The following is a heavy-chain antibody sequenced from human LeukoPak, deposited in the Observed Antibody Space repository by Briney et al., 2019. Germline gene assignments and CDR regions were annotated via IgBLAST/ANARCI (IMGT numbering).Heavy chain of an antibody. CDR1: GFTFSSYS. J-gene: IGHJ4*02. V-gene: IGHV3-23*01. D-gene: IGHD6-6*01. CDR3: ANTLPKQLVPWYFDY. CDR2: ISGSGGST. Sequence: GGSLRLSCAASGFTFSSYSMNWVRQAPGKGLEWVSAISGSGGSTYYADPVKGRFTISRDNSKNTLYLQMNSLRAEDTAVYYCANTLPKQLVPWYFDYWGQGTLVTVSS.